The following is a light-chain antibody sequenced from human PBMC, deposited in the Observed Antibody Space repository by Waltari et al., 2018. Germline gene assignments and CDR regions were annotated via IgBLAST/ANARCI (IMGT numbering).Light chain of an antibody. Sequence: QSILTQPPSASGTPGQRVTIPCSGSSTNIGSNYVYWYQQHPGTAPKLLIYRNNQRPSGVPDRFSGSKSGTSASLAISGLRSEDEADYYCAAWDDSLSAWVFGGGTKLTVL. CDR2: RNN. CDR3: AAWDDSLSAWV. V-gene: IGLV1-47*01. J-gene: IGLJ3*02. CDR1: STNIGSNY.